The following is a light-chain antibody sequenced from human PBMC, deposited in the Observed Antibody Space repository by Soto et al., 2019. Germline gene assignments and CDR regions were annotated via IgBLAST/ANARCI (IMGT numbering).Light chain of an antibody. V-gene: IGKV3-11*01. Sequence: EIVLTQSPVTLSLSPGERPTPSSRASQSVTNSLAWYQQKPGQAPRLLVYDASNRATGIPTRFSGSGSGTDFTLTISNLEPEDFAVYYCQQHISWPLTFGGATKVDIK. CDR1: QSVTNS. CDR2: DAS. J-gene: IGKJ4*01. CDR3: QQHISWPLT.